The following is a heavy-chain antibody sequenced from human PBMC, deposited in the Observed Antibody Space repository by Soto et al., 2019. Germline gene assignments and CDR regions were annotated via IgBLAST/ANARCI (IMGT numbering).Heavy chain of an antibody. CDR2: ISWNSGSI. V-gene: IGHV3-9*01. CDR1: GFTFDDYA. Sequence: SLRLSCAASGFTFDDYAMHWVRQAPGKGLEWVSGISWNSGSIGYADSVKGRFTISRDNAKNSLYLQMNSLRAEDTALYYCAKASGFGSSSSYYYGMDVWGQGTTVTVSS. D-gene: IGHD6-6*01. J-gene: IGHJ6*02. CDR3: AKASGFGSSSSYYYGMDV.